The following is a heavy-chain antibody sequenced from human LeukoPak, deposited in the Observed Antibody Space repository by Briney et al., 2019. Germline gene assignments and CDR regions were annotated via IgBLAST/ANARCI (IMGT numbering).Heavy chain of an antibody. CDR2: TNAGNGNT. CDR1: GYTFATYA. D-gene: IGHD3-10*01. CDR3: ARGLLWFGELLDY. V-gene: IGHV1-3*01. J-gene: IGHJ4*02. Sequence: ASVKVSCKASGYTFATYAMHWVRQAPGQRLEWMGWTNAGNGNTKYSQKFQGRVTITRDTSASTAYMELSSLRSEDTAVYYCARGLLWFGELLDYWGQGTLVTVSS.